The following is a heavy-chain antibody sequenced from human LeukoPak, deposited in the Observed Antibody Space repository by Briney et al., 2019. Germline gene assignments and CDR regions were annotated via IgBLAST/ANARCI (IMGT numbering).Heavy chain of an antibody. V-gene: IGHV3-9*01. CDR2: IGWNSGSI. CDR1: GFIFNNYA. D-gene: IGHD6-19*01. CDR3: AKDNRRHYTSGPNPDSLH. J-gene: IGHJ4*02. Sequence: GGSLRLSCAGSGFIFNNYALHWVRQPPGKGLEWVSGIGWNSGSIDYADSVKGRFTISRDNAKNSLYLQMNSLRVEDTAFYYCAKDNRRHYTSGPNPDSLHWGQGALVTVSS.